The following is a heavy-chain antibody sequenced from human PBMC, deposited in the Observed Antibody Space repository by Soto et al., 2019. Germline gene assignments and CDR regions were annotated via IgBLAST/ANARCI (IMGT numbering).Heavy chain of an antibody. Sequence: QLQLQESGPGLVKPSETLSLTCTVSGGSISSSSYYWGWIRQPPGKGLEWIGSIYYSGSTYYNPSLKSRVTRSVDTAKNKFSLKLRSVTAADTAVYYCERQGPGYRSGWYSRWGQGTLVPVSS. CDR2: IYYSGST. D-gene: IGHD6-13*01. J-gene: IGHJ4*02. V-gene: IGHV4-39*01. CDR1: GGSISSSSYY. CDR3: ERQGPGYRSGWYSR.